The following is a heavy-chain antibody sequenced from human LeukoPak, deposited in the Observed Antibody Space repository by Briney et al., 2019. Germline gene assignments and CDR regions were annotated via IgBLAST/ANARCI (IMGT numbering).Heavy chain of an antibody. J-gene: IGHJ4*02. Sequence: LTGGSLRLSCAASGFTFSSHWMSWVRQAPGKGLEWVGNIKPDGSEKYYVDSLKGRFIISRDNAKNSLYLQMNSLRAEDVAVYYCAKYFYDGSGTHYFDYWGQGTPATVSS. CDR1: GFTFSSHW. D-gene: IGHD3-22*01. CDR3: AKYFYDGSGTHYFDY. CDR2: IKPDGSEK. V-gene: IGHV3-7*01.